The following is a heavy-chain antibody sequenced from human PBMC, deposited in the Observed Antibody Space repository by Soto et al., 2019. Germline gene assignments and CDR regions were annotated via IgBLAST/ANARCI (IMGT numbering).Heavy chain of an antibody. V-gene: IGHV1-8*01. D-gene: IGHD2-15*01. CDR3: ARGGGPFDY. CDR1: GSTFTSYD. Sequence: ASLKVYCKSSGSTFTSYDISCVRQATGQGLEWMGWMNPNSGNTGYAQKFQGRVTMTRNTSISTAYMELSSLRSEDTAVYYCARGGGPFDYWGQGTLVTVSS. CDR2: MNPNSGNT. J-gene: IGHJ4*02.